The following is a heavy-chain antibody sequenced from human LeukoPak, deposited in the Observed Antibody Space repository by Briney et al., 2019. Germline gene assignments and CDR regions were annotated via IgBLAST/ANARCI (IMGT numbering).Heavy chain of an antibody. D-gene: IGHD2-15*01. Sequence: PGGSLRLSCAASGFSFSSFSMNWVRQAPGKGLEWVSYISGGSSFTYYADSVKGRFTISRDNSKNTLYLQMNSLRAEDTAIYYCAKNGDRGAYCTGGTCYPYFYYYMDVWGKGATVTI. J-gene: IGHJ6*03. CDR3: AKNGDRGAYCTGGTCYPYFYYYMDV. V-gene: IGHV3-23*01. CDR2: ISGGSSFT. CDR1: GFSFSSFS.